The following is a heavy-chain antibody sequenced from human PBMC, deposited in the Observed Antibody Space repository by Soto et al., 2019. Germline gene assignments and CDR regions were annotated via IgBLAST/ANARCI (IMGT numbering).Heavy chain of an antibody. D-gene: IGHD5-18*01. CDR3: ASPDTAPAAGNDALHI. V-gene: IGHV1-46*03. Sequence: QVQLVQSGAEVRKSGASVKLSCKASEYTFTSSYIHWVRQAPGQGLDWMGIISPTSGTTSYAQKFQDRLSMTSDTSTRTVYVELRSLISKDSAVYYCASPDTAPAAGNDALHIWGQGTKVTVSS. J-gene: IGHJ3*02. CDR1: EYTFTSSY. CDR2: ISPTSGTT.